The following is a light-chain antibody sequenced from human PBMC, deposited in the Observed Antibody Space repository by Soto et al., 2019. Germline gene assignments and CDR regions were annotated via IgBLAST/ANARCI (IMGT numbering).Light chain of an antibody. V-gene: IGKV3-20*01. CDR1: QSVSNTY. CDR3: HQYGTSPRT. Sequence: EIVLTQSPGTLSLSPGERDTLSCRASQSVSNTYLAWYQQKPGQAPRLLIYGASSRATGIPDRFSGSGSGTDFTLTISRLEPEDFAVYFCHQYGTSPRTFGPGTKVEF. CDR2: GAS. J-gene: IGKJ1*01.